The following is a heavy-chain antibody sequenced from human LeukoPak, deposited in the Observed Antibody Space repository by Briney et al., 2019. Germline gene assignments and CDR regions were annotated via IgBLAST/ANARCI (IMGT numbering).Heavy chain of an antibody. CDR2: IYYSGST. J-gene: IGHJ3*02. Sequence: SSETLSLTCTVSGGSISSYYWSWIRQPPGKGLEWIGYIYYSGSTNYNPSLKSRVTISVDTSKNQFSLKLSSVTAADTAVYYCARGGITGIIWGQGTMVTVSS. D-gene: IGHD1-20*01. CDR1: GGSISSYY. V-gene: IGHV4-59*01. CDR3: ARGGITGII.